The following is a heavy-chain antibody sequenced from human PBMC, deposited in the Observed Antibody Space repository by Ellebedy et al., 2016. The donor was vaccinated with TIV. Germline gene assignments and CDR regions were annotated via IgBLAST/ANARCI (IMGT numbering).Heavy chain of an antibody. CDR2: ISGDGTSA. CDR1: GYTFITYG. D-gene: IGHD1-14*01. CDR3: ARATNNHHGD. Sequence: AASVKVSCKTSGYTFITYGISWVRQAPGQGLEWMGWISGDGTSANYAQSFQGRVTLTTDTSTSTAYMEMRSLRSGETAVYYCARATNNHHGDWGQGTLVTVSS. V-gene: IGHV1-18*04. J-gene: IGHJ4*02.